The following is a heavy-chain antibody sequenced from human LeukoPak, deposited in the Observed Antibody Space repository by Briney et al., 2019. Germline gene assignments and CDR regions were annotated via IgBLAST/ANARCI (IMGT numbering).Heavy chain of an antibody. CDR3: AREIRCSGGSCSTSYYYYYYGMDV. Sequence: GGSLRLSCAASGCTFSSYGMHWVRQAPGKGLEWVAVIWYDGSNKYHADSVKGRFTISRDNSKNTLYLQMNSLRAEDTAVYYCAREIRCSGGSCSTSYYYYYYGMDVWGQGTTVTVFS. CDR1: GCTFSSYG. D-gene: IGHD2-15*01. V-gene: IGHV3-33*01. CDR2: IWYDGSNK. J-gene: IGHJ6*02.